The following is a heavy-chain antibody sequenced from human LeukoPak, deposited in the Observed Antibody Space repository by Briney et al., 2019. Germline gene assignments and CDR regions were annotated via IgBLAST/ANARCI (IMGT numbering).Heavy chain of an antibody. V-gene: IGHV4-59*01. CDR2: IYYSGST. CDR3: ARMLLVRGVMD. Sequence: KSSETLSLTCTVSGGSISSYYWSWIRQPPGRGLEWIGYIYYSGSTNYNPSLKSRVTISVDTSKNQFSLKLSSVTAADTAVYYCARMLLVRGVMDWGQGTLVTVSS. D-gene: IGHD3-10*01. CDR1: GGSISSYY. J-gene: IGHJ4*02.